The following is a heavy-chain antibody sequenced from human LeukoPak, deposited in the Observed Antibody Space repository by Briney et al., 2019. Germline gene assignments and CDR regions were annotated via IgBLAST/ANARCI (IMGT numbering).Heavy chain of an antibody. V-gene: IGHV3-49*04. Sequence: PGGSLRLSCTAPGFTFGDYAMSWVRQAPGKGLEWVSFIRSKAYGGTTEYAASVKGRFTISRDDSKSIAYLQMNTLKTEDTAVYYCTRGGYSYGEPFDYWGQGTLVTVSS. D-gene: IGHD5-18*01. CDR1: GFTFGDYA. J-gene: IGHJ4*02. CDR3: TRGGYSYGEPFDY. CDR2: IRSKAYGGTT.